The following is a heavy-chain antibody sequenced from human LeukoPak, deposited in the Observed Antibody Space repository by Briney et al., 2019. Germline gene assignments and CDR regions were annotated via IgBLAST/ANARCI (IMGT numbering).Heavy chain of an antibody. J-gene: IGHJ3*02. D-gene: IGHD2-2*01. CDR2: MYPGDSDS. Sequence: GEPLKISCKGFGYSFTSYWIGWVRQMPGKGLELMGIMYPGDSDSRYDPSFQGQVAISADKPANTAYLQWSSLKASDTAMYYCVRGRPYQGAPYDAFDMWGQGTMVTVSS. CDR1: GYSFTSYW. V-gene: IGHV5-51*01. CDR3: VRGRPYQGAPYDAFDM.